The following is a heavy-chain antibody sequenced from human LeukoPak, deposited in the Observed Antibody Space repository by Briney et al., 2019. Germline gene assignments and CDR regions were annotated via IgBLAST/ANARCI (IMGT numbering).Heavy chain of an antibody. Sequence: PGGSLRLSCAASGFTFSSYGMHWVRQAPGKGLEWVAVIWYDGSNKYYADSVKGRFTISRDNSKNTLYLQMNSLRAEDTAVYYWARDDIRFRGGMDVWGQGTTVPVS. V-gene: IGHV3-33*01. CDR2: IWYDGSNK. CDR3: ARDDIRFRGGMDV. CDR1: GFTFSSYG. J-gene: IGHJ6*02. D-gene: IGHD3-10*01.